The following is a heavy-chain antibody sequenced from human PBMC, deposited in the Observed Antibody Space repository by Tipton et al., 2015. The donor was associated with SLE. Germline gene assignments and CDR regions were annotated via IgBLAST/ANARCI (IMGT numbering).Heavy chain of an antibody. CDR3: ATDTVTHDAFDI. CDR2: IYTSGNT. Sequence: TLSLTCTVSGGSISSGSYYWTWIRQPAGKGLDWIGYIYTSGNTNYTPSLKSRVTISLDTSKNQFSLKLSSVTAADTAIYYCATDTVTHDAFDIWGQGTMVTVSS. D-gene: IGHD4-17*01. V-gene: IGHV4-61*09. CDR1: GGSISSGSYY. J-gene: IGHJ3*02.